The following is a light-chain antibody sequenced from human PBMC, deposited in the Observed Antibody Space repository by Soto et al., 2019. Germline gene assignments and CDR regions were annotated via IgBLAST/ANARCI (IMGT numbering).Light chain of an antibody. Sequence: QLVLTQSSSASASLGSSVKLTCTLSSGHSSYIIAWHQQQPGKAPRYLMKLEGSGSYNEGSGVPDRFSGSSSGADRYLTISNLQFEDEADYYCETWDSNWVFGGGTKLTVL. CDR2: LEGSGSY. J-gene: IGLJ3*02. V-gene: IGLV4-60*02. CDR3: ETWDSNWV. CDR1: SGHSSYI.